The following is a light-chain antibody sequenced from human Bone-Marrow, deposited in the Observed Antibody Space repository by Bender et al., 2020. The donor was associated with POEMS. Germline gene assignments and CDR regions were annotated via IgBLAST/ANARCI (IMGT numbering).Light chain of an antibody. V-gene: IGLV2-14*03. CDR3: SSYTSATTVV. J-gene: IGLJ2*01. Sequence: QSALTQPPSAYGSPGQSVTISCTGTSSDVGGYDYVSWYQQHPGKVPKLMIYDVSNRPSGVSNRFSGSKSGNTASLTISGLQAEDEADYYCSSYTSATTVVFGGGAKLTVL. CDR2: DVS. CDR1: SSDVGGYDY.